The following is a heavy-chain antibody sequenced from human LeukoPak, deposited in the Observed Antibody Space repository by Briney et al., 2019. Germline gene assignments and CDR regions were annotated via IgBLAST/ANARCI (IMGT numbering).Heavy chain of an antibody. D-gene: IGHD2-15*01. CDR2: IYYSGST. CDR1: GGSLSSYY. V-gene: IGHV4-59*01. J-gene: IGHJ4*02. Sequence: SETLSLTCTVSGGSLSSYYWSWIRQPPGKGLEWIGNIYYSGSTNYNPSLKSRVTIPIDTSKNQFSLKVSSVTAADTAVYYCARDGGGKSRPFDYWGQGTPVTVSS. CDR3: ARDGGGKSRPFDY.